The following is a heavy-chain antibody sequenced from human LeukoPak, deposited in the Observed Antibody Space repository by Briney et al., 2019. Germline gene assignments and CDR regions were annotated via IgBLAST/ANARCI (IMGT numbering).Heavy chain of an antibody. D-gene: IGHD6-19*01. CDR1: GFTFSSSA. CDR2: ISYDESNK. CDR3: ARAPIAVARPFDY. V-gene: IGHV3-30*03. Sequence: GSLRLSCAASGFTFSSSAMHWVRQAPGKGLEWVAVISYDESNKYYADSVKGRFTISRDNSKNTLYLQMNSLRAEDTAVYYCARAPIAVARPFDYWGQGTLVTVSS. J-gene: IGHJ4*02.